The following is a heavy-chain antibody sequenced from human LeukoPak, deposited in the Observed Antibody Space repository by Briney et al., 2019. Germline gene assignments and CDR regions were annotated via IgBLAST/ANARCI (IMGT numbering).Heavy chain of an antibody. CDR1: GGSISSYY. V-gene: IGHV4-59*01. CDR3: ARGAVYFDY. Sequence: KPSETLSLTCTVSGGSISSYYWSWIRQPPGKGLEWIGYIYYSGGTNYNPSLKSRVTISVDTSKNQFSLKLSSVTAADTAVYYCARGAVYFDYWGQGTLVTVSS. CDR2: IYYSGGT. J-gene: IGHJ4*02.